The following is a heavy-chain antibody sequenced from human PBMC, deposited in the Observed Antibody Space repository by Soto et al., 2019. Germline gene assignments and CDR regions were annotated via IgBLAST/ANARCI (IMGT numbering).Heavy chain of an antibody. J-gene: IGHJ6*03. D-gene: IGHD3-10*01. CDR2: INHSGST. Sequence: SSETLSLTCAVYGGSFSGYYWSWVRQPPGKGLEWIGEINHSGSTNYNPSLKSRVTISVDTSKNQFSLKLSSVTAADTAVYYCARGRRQYYGSGSPLDYYYYYYMDVWGKGTTVTVS. V-gene: IGHV4-34*01. CDR1: GGSFSGYY. CDR3: ARGRRQYYGSGSPLDYYYYYYMDV.